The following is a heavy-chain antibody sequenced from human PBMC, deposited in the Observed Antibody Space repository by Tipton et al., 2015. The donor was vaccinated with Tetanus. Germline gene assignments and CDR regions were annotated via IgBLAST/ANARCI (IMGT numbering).Heavy chain of an antibody. CDR1: GFTFSSYD. CDR3: ARGYCSSPSCYPYYYYGMDV. J-gene: IGHJ6*02. CDR2: IGTAGDT. V-gene: IGHV3-13*01. D-gene: IGHD2-2*01. Sequence: CAASGFTFSSYDMHWVRQATGKGLEWVSAIGTAGDTYYPGSVKGRFTISRENAKNSLYLQMNSLRDGDTAVYYCARGYCSSPSCYPYYYYGMDVWGQGTTVTVSS.